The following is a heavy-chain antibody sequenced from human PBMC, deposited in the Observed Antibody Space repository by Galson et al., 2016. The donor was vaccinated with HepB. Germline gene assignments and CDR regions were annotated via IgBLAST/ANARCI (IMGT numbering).Heavy chain of an antibody. V-gene: IGHV3-33*01. J-gene: IGHJ3*02. CDR1: GITFSIYG. D-gene: IGHD2-8*01. Sequence: SLRLSCAASGITFSIYGMHWVRQAPGKGLEWVAVIWYDGSKKDYADSVKGRFTISRDNSKNTLYLQMNSLRAEDTAVYYCTRVRRPWGMGRKDAFDIWGQGTMVTVS. CDR3: TRVRRPWGMGRKDAFDI. CDR2: IWYDGSKK.